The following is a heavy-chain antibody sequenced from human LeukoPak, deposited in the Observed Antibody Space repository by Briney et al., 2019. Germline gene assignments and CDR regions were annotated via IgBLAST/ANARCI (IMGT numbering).Heavy chain of an antibody. CDR2: IYTSGST. Sequence: SETLSLTCTVSGGSISNYDWSWIRQPAGKGLEGIGRIYTSGSTNYNPSLKSRVTMSEDTSKKQFSLKLSSVTAADTAVYYCARNPMEEYFDSWGQGTQVTVSS. CDR1: GGSISNYD. CDR3: ARNPMEEYFDS. V-gene: IGHV4-4*07. D-gene: IGHD3-3*01. J-gene: IGHJ4*02.